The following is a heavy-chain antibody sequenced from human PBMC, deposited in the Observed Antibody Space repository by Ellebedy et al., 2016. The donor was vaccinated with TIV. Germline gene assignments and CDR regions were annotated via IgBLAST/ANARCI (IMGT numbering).Heavy chain of an antibody. CDR2: IIPILGIA. CDR1: GGTFSSYA. V-gene: IGHV1-69*04. Sequence: AASVKVSCKASGGTFSSYAISWARQAPGQGLEWMGRIIPILGIANYAQKFQGRVTITADKSTSTAYMELSSLRSEDTAVYYCASHSFDYGDYGWFDPWGQGTLVTVSS. CDR3: ASHSFDYGDYGWFDP. D-gene: IGHD4-17*01. J-gene: IGHJ5*02.